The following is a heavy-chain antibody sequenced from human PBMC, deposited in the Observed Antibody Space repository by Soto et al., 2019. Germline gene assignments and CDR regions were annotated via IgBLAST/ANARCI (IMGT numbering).Heavy chain of an antibody. D-gene: IGHD3-10*02. CDR1: GYTFTGYY. Sequence: ASVKVSCKASGYTFTGYYMHWVRQAPVQGLEWMGWINPNSGGTNYAQKFQGRVTMTRDTSISTAYMELSRLRSDDTAVYYCARALDKGLASGIFGYWCQGTLVTVSS. J-gene: IGHJ4*02. CDR2: INPNSGGT. V-gene: IGHV1-2*02. CDR3: ARALDKGLASGIFGY.